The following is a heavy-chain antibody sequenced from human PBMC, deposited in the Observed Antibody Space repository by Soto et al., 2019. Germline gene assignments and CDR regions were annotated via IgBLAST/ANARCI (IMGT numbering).Heavy chain of an antibody. CDR1: GGSISSYY. J-gene: IGHJ4*02. D-gene: IGHD3-22*01. V-gene: IGHV4-59*01. CDR3: ARAGYYDSSGYSL. CDR2: IYYSGST. Sequence: SESLSLTGTVSGGSISSYYWSWIRQPPGKGLEWIGYIYYSGSTNYNPSLKSRVTISVDTSKNQFSLKLSSVTAADTAVYYCARAGYYDSSGYSLWGQGTLVTVSS.